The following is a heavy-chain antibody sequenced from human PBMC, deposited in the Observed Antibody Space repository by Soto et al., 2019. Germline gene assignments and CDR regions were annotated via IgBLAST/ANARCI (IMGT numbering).Heavy chain of an antibody. CDR3: ARRWTTGEIDY. D-gene: IGHD4-17*01. Sequence: ASVKVSCKASGYTFTSYAMHWVRQAPGQRLEWMGWISAYTGNTKYAQNFQGRVTITTDTSTSTAYMELRSLRSDDTAVYYCARRWTTGEIDYWGQGTLVTVSS. J-gene: IGHJ4*02. V-gene: IGHV1-3*01. CDR1: GYTFTSYA. CDR2: ISAYTGNT.